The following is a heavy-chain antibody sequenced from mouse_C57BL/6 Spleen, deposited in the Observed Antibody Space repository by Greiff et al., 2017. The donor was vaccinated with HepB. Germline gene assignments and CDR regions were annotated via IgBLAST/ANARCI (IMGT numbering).Heavy chain of an antibody. D-gene: IGHD2-4*01. J-gene: IGHJ3*01. Sequence: QLQQSGPELVKPGASVKMSCKASGYTFTDYNMHWVKQSHGKSLEWIGYINPNNGGTSYNQKFKGKATLTVNKSSSTAYMELRSLTSEDSAVYYCAGDYDGDWFAYWGQGTLVTVSA. CDR1: GYTFTDYN. CDR3: AGDYDGDWFAY. V-gene: IGHV1-22*01. CDR2: INPNNGGT.